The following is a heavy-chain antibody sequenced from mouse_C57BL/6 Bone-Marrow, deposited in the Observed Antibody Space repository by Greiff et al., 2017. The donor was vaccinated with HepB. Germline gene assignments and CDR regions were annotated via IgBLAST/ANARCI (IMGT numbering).Heavy chain of an antibody. CDR1: GYTFTSYW. J-gene: IGHJ1*03. CDR2: IDPSDSYT. CDR3: ASPTVVATPYWDFDV. D-gene: IGHD1-1*01. V-gene: IGHV1-50*01. Sequence: QVQLKQPGAELVKPGASVKLSCKASGYTFTSYWMQWVKQRPGQGLEWIGEIDPSDSYTNYNQKFKGKATLTVDTSSSTAYMQLSSLTSEDSAVYYCASPTVVATPYWDFDVWGTGTTVTVSS.